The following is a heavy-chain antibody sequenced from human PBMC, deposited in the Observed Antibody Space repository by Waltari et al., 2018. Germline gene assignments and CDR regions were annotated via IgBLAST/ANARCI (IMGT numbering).Heavy chain of an antibody. CDR3: ARDSPELGANDY. V-gene: IGHV3-7*01. J-gene: IGHJ4*02. D-gene: IGHD7-27*01. CDR2: IKQDGREK. Sequence: EVQLVESGGGLVEPGGALRRPWAASGFPLSSYGMSWGRQAPGKGLEWVANIKQDGREKYYVDSVKGRFTISRDNAKNSLYLQMNSLRAEDTAVYYCARDSPELGANDYWGQGTLVTVSS. CDR1: GFPLSSYG.